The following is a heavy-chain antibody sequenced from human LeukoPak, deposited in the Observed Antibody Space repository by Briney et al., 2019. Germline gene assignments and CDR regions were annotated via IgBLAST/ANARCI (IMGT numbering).Heavy chain of an antibody. CDR3: ARDVEGSLDY. CDR2: IKQDESEK. V-gene: IGHV3-7*01. J-gene: IGHJ4*02. D-gene: IGHD5-24*01. Sequence: PGGSLRLSCAASGFTFSNYWMAWVRQAPGKGPEWVANIKQDESEKYYVDSVKGRFTISRDNAKNSLYLQMNSLRVDDTAVYYCARDVEGSLDYRGQGTLVAVSS. CDR1: GFTFSNYW.